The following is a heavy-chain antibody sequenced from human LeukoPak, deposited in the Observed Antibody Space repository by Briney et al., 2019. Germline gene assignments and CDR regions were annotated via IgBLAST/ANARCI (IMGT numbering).Heavy chain of an antibody. CDR2: IYYSGST. J-gene: IGHJ3*02. Sequence: ETLSLTCTVSGGSISSYHWSWIRQPPGKGLEWIGYIYYSGSTNYNPSLKSRVTISVDTSKNQFSLKLSSVTAADTAVYYCAREGGSGWRRDAAFDIWGQGTMVTVSS. CDR3: AREGGSGWRRDAAFDI. D-gene: IGHD6-19*01. CDR1: GGSISSYH. V-gene: IGHV4-59*01.